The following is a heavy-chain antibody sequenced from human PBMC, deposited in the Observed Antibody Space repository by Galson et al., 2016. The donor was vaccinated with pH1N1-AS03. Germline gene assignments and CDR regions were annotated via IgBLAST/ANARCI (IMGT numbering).Heavy chain of an antibody. Sequence: TLSLTCTVSGVSISSSSYYWSWIRQPAGKGLEWIGRIYTRGSPNYNPSLKSRVTISLDTSKNQFSLKLSSVTAADTAVYYCARWGLELPRDYWGQGTLVTVSS. CDR1: GVSISSSSYY. CDR2: IYTRGSP. CDR3: ARWGLELPRDY. V-gene: IGHV4-61*02. J-gene: IGHJ4*02. D-gene: IGHD2-21*01.